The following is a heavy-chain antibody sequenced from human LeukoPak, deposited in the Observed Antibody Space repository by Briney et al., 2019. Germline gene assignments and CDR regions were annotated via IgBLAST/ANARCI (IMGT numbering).Heavy chain of an antibody. Sequence: SETLSLTCTVSGGSISSYYWSWIRQPPGKGLEWIGYIYYSGSTNYNPSLKSRVTISVDTSKNQFSLKLSSVTAADTAVYYCAKDFRWSTVTANWFDPWGQGTLVTVSS. D-gene: IGHD4-17*01. V-gene: IGHV4-59*12. J-gene: IGHJ5*02. CDR3: AKDFRWSTVTANWFDP. CDR1: GGSISSYY. CDR2: IYYSGST.